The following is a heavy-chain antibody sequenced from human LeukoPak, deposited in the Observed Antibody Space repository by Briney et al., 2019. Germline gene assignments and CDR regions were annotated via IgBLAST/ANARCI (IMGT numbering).Heavy chain of an antibody. Sequence: SETLSLTCAVYGGSFSGYYWSWIRQPPGKGLEWIGEINHSGSTNYNPSLKSRVTISVDTSKNQFSLKLSSVTAADTAVYYCARGKMRSTVVGYWGQGTLATVSS. CDR3: ARGKMRSTVVGY. CDR2: INHSGST. J-gene: IGHJ4*02. V-gene: IGHV4-34*01. CDR1: GGSFSGYY. D-gene: IGHD4-17*01.